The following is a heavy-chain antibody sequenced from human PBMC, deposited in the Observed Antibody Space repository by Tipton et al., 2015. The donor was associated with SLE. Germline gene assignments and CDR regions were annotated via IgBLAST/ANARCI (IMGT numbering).Heavy chain of an antibody. J-gene: IGHJ6*02. CDR2: VYSSGST. V-gene: IGHV4-39*07. CDR3: ARRGSYSGYYYYGMAV. Sequence: TLSLTCVASGDSLRGSTYYWSWIRQPPGTGPEWIGSVYSSGSTYYNPFLMSRVTISVDTSKNQFSLKLSSVTAADTAVYYCARRGSYSGYYYYGMAVWGQGTTVTFSS. CDR1: GDSLRGSTYY. D-gene: IGHD1-26*01.